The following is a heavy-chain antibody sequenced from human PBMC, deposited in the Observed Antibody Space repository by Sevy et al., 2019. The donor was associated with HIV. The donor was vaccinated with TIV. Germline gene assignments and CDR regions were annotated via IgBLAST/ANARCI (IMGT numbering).Heavy chain of an antibody. D-gene: IGHD2-15*01. J-gene: IGHJ6*02. Sequence: GGSLRLSCAASGFTFSSYAMHWVRQAPGKGLEWVALISYDGSNKYYADSVKGRFTISRDNSKNTLYLQMNSLRAEDTAVYYCAREQGYCSGGSCYRPSYYYYGMDVWGQGTTVTVSS. V-gene: IGHV3-30-3*01. CDR3: AREQGYCSGGSCYRPSYYYYGMDV. CDR1: GFTFSSYA. CDR2: ISYDGSNK.